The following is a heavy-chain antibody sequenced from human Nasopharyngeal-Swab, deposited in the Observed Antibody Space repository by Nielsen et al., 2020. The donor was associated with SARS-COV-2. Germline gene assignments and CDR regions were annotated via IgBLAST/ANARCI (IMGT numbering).Heavy chain of an antibody. CDR3: GRLTKTTVTRRLYFDY. J-gene: IGHJ4*02. CDR1: GGSLSSSNYY. V-gene: IGHV4-39*02. D-gene: IGHD4-11*01. CDR2: VSYSGPT. Sequence: ESLKISCTVSGGSLSSSNYYWGWIRPPPGKGLEWIGTVSYSGPTYYNPSLKSRVTMSVDTSKNHFSLRLTSVTAADPAVYYCGRLTKTTVTRRLYFDYWGQGTLVTVSS.